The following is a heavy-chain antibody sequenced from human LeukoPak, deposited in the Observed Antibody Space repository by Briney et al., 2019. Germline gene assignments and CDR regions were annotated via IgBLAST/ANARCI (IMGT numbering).Heavy chain of an antibody. D-gene: IGHD2-8*01. Sequence: GGSLRLSCAASGLSFSRYRMNWVGQAPGKRLEWVSSVSNSGDYIHCADSVKGRFTISRDNSKNSLYLQMNSLRAEDTAVYYCARALIGYYFDYWGQRTLVTVSS. J-gene: IGHJ4*02. V-gene: IGHV3-21*06. CDR2: VSNSGDYI. CDR1: GLSFSRYR. CDR3: ARALIGYYFDY.